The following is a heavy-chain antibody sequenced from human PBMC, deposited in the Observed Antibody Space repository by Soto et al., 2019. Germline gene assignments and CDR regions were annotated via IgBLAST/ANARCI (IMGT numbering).Heavy chain of an antibody. CDR2: ISSSSSTI. V-gene: IGHV3-48*01. CDR1: GLTFRTYS. J-gene: IGHJ4*02. D-gene: IGHD1-7*01. CDR3: ARGELRPRFDY. Sequence: PGGSLRLSCAASGLTFRTYSMNWVRQAPGKGLEWVSYISSSSSTIHYADSVKGRFTISRDNAKNSLYLQMNSLRAEDTAVYYCARGELRPRFDYWGQGTLVTVSS.